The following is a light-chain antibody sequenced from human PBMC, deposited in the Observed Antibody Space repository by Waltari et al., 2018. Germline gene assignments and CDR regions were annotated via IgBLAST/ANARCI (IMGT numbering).Light chain of an antibody. J-gene: IGLJ2*01. CDR1: ATAVRCHNF. CDR3: CSYTDGNTLV. CDR2: KVS. Sequence: QSALTQPASVSGSPGQSITIPCTRPATAVRCHNFGTWYQQHPDKAPKLIIYKVSERPSGVSNRFSGSKSDNTASLTISGLQAEDEAHYYCCSYTDGNTLVFGGGTKLTVL. V-gene: IGLV2-23*02.